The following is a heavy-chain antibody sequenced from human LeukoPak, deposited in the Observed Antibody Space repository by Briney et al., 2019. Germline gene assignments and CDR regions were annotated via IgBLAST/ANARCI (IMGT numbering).Heavy chain of an antibody. J-gene: IGHJ1*01. CDR1: GYTFTSYY. D-gene: IGHD6-13*01. CDR3: ARDSVAAAGTHRYFQH. CDR2: INPSGGST. Sequence: GASVTVSCKASGYTFTSYYMHWVRQAPGQGLEWMGIINPSGGSTSYAQKFQGRVTMTRDTSTSTVYMELSSLRSEDTAVYYCARDSVAAAGTHRYFQHWGQGTLVTVSS. V-gene: IGHV1-46*01.